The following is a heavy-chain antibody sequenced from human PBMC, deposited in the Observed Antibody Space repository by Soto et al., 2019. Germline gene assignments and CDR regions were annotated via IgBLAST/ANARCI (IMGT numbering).Heavy chain of an antibody. D-gene: IGHD3-10*01. J-gene: IGHJ4*02. V-gene: IGHV3-23*01. Sequence: PGGYLRLSCAAPGFTFSSYAMNWVRQAPGKGLEWVSAISGGGGRIYYADSVQGRFTISRDNSKNTLYLQMNSLRAEDTAVYYCAKPHRESPLGVDMVPAFQYYFDSSGQGTLVTVSS. CDR2: ISGGGGRI. CDR3: AKPHRESPLGVDMVPAFQYYFDS. CDR1: GFTFSSYA.